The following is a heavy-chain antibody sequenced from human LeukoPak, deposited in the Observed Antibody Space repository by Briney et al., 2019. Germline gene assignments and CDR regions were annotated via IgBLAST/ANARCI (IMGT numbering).Heavy chain of an antibody. V-gene: IGHV3-23*01. CDR3: AKGTTGMAPRGYFDD. CDR1: GFTFISCA. CDR2: VSGSGDRA. Sequence: GGSLRLSCAASGFTFISCAMSWVRQAPGKGLEWVSSVSGSGDRAYYADSVKGRFTISRDNSKNTLYLQMNSLTVEDTAVYYCAKGTTGMAPRGYFDDWGQGTLVTVSS. D-gene: IGHD5-18*01. J-gene: IGHJ4*02.